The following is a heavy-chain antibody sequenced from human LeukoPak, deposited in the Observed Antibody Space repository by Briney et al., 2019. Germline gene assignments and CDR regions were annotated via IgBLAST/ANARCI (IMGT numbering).Heavy chain of an antibody. CDR2: ISGSGGST. CDR3: ASGYGSGSGT. J-gene: IGHJ5*02. D-gene: IGHD3-10*01. V-gene: IGHV3-23*01. Sequence: GGSLRLSCAASGFTFSSYAMSWVRQAPGKGLEWASAISGSGGSTYYADSVKGRFTISRDNSKNTLYLQMNSLRAEDTAVYYCASGYGSGSGTWGQGTLVTVSS. CDR1: GFTFSSYA.